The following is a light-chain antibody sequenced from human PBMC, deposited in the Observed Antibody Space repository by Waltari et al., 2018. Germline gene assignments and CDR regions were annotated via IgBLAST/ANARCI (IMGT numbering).Light chain of an antibody. CDR1: QTVMHNY. CDR2: GAS. J-gene: IGKJ4*01. Sequence: DIVLTQSPGTLPLSPGERANLSCRSSQTVMHNYLAWYQQKPGQAPRLLIHGASRRATGIPDRFSGSGSGTDFTLTISRLEPEDFAVYYCQQYGASPLTFGGGTKVEIK. CDR3: QQYGASPLT. V-gene: IGKV3-20*01.